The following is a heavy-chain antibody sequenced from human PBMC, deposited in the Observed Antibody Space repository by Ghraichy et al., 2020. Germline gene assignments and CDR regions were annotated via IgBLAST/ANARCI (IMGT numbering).Heavy chain of an antibody. V-gene: IGHV3-23*01. Sequence: GSLRLSCVASGFSFSSYAMSWVRQAPGGGLEWVSAISGSGGATDYADCVKGRFTISRDNSKNTLYLQMSSLRAEDTALYYCAKRLSDYAVDFDSWGQGTLVTVSS. CDR2: ISGSGGAT. CDR3: AKRLSDYAVDFDS. J-gene: IGHJ4*02. D-gene: IGHD3-16*01. CDR1: GFSFSSYA.